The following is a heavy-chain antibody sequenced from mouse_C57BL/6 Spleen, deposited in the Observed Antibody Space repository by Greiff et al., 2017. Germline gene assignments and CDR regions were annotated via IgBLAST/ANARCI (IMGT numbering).Heavy chain of an antibody. V-gene: IGHV1-81*01. CDR3: SRESNPFAY. D-gene: IGHD2-5*01. J-gene: IGHJ3*01. CDR1: GYTFTSYG. Sequence: VQLQQSGAELARPGASVKLSCKASGYTFTSYGISWVKQRTGQGLEWIGEIYPRSGNTYYNEKFKGKATLTADKSYSTAYMKLRSLTSEDSAVYFCSRESNPFAYWGQGTLVTVAA. CDR2: IYPRSGNT.